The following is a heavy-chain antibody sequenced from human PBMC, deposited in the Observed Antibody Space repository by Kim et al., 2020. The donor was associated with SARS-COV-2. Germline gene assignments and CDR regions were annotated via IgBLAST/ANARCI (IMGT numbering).Heavy chain of an antibody. V-gene: IGHV3-43*01. CDR3: AKDIVRYSSGWFES. J-gene: IGHJ5*01. CDR2: ISWDGGST. Sequence: GGSLRLSCAASGFTFDDYTMHWVRQAPGKGLEWVSLISWDGGSTYYADSVKGRFTISRDNSKNSLYLQMNSLRTEDTALYYCAKDIVRYSSGWFESWGQGTLVTVSS. D-gene: IGHD6-19*01. CDR1: GFTFDDYT.